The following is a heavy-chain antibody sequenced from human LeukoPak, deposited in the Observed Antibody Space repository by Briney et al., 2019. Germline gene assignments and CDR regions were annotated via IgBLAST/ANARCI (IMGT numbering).Heavy chain of an antibody. J-gene: IGHJ4*02. V-gene: IGHV1-69*04. CDR2: IIPILGIA. CDR3: ARVTYDSSGYYPDY. Sequence: SVKVSCKASGGTFSSYAISWVRQAPGQGLEWMGRIIPILGIANYAQKFQGRVTITADKSTSTAYMELSSLRSEDTAVYYCARVTYDSSGYYPDYRGQGTLVTVSS. CDR1: GGTFSSYA. D-gene: IGHD3-22*01.